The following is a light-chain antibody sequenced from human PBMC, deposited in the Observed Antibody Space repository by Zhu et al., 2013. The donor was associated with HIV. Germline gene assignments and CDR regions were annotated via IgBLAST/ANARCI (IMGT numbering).Light chain of an antibody. CDR2: WAS. V-gene: IGKV4-1*01. J-gene: IGKJ1*01. CDR1: QSVLYSSNNKNY. Sequence: DIVMTQSPDSLAVSLGERATINCKSSQSVLYSSNNKNYLAWYLQKPGQPPKLLFYWASTRESGVPDRFSGSGSGTNFTLTIDSLQNEDVAVYYCQQYYSLPWTFGQGTKVEIK. CDR3: QQYYSLPWT.